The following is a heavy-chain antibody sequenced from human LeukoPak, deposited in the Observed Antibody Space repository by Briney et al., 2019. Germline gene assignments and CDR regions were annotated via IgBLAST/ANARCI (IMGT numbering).Heavy chain of an antibody. CDR3: TRSLDY. J-gene: IGHJ4*02. CDR1: GFPFSDYW. V-gene: IGHV3-7*01. CDR2: IKQDGSEQ. Sequence: GGSLRLSCAASGFPFSDYWMDWVRQAPGKGMEWVANIKQDGSEQYYADSVKGRFTISRDNAKNSLYLQMNSLRAEDRAAYYCTRSLDYWGQGALVTVSS.